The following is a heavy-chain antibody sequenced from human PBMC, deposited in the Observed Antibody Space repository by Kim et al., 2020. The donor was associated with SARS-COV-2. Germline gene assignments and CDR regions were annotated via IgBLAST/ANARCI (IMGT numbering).Heavy chain of an antibody. CDR1: GVSTSSYY. D-gene: IGHD3-10*01. Sequence: SETLSLTCAVSGVSTSSYYWTWVRQPAGRGLEWLGHLFVSGSVSSNPALKRRVTMSVDTARNQNSLKLNSVTAADTAGHYCARGGSTVIPRGYNYYYMDVGGRETPV. V-gene: IGHV4-59*10. CDR3: ARGGSTVIPRGYNYYYMDV. J-gene: IGHJ6*03. CDR2: LFVSGSV.